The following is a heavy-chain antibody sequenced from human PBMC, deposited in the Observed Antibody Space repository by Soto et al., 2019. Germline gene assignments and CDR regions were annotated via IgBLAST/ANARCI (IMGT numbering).Heavy chain of an antibody. CDR3: ARGDNFYYGMDV. CDR2: MNPNSGNT. V-gene: IGHV1-8*01. CDR1: GYTFTSYD. D-gene: IGHD3-9*01. Sequence: QVQLVQSGAEVKKPGASVKVSCKASGYTFTSYDINWVRQATGQGLEWMGWMNPNSGNTGYAQKFQGRVTMTRNTSITTPYMELSSLRSGDTAVYSCARGDNFYYGMDVWGQGTTVTVSS. J-gene: IGHJ6*02.